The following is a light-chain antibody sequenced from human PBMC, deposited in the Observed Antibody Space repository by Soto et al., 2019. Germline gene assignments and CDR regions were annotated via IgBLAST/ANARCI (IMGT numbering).Light chain of an antibody. CDR3: QQYYHWPQVYT. CDR2: GAS. J-gene: IGKJ2*01. Sequence: EIVMTQSPATLSVSPGERVIFSCMASQSVSSDLAWYQQKPGHAPSLLIHGASNRASGTPARFSGSGSGTEFTLTITSVQSEDFAVYYCQQYYHWPQVYTFGQGTKLEIK. V-gene: IGKV3-15*01. CDR1: QSVSSD.